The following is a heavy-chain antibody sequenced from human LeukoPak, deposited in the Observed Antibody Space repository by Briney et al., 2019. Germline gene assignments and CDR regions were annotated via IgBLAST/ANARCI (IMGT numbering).Heavy chain of an antibody. D-gene: IGHD4-11*01. CDR1: GGSFSGYY. J-gene: IGHJ6*02. V-gene: IGHV4-34*01. CDR3: GVTTYYYYGMDV. Sequence: ASETLSLTCAVYGGSFSGYYWSWIRQPPGKGLEWIGEINHSGSTNYNPSLKSRVTISVDTSKNQFSLKLSSVTAADTAVYYCGVTTYYYYGMDVWGQGTTVTVSS. CDR2: INHSGST.